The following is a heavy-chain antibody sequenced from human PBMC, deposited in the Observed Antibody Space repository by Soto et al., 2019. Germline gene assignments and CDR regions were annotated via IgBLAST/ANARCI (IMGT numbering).Heavy chain of an antibody. V-gene: IGHV3-48*01. D-gene: IGHD7-27*01. Sequence: EVQLVESGGGLVQPGGSLRLSCATSGFILSDCAMNWVRQAPGKGLAWVSYISSSSSVIDYADSVKGRFTVSRDNARNSLYHQMNSLRAEDTALYYCARDLSWGSNWYYYMDVWGKGNTVIVSS. CDR2: ISSSSSVI. CDR3: ARDLSWGSNWYYYMDV. CDR1: GFILSDCA. J-gene: IGHJ6*03.